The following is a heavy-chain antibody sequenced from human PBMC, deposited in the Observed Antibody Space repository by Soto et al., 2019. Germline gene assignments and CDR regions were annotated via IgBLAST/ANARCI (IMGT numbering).Heavy chain of an antibody. V-gene: IGHV3-23*01. CDR2: ITDTGVST. J-gene: IGHJ4*02. CDR1: GFTFYTYA. CDR3: AKDTPVVMFLFDS. D-gene: IGHD2-15*01. Sequence: EVQLLESGGGLVQPGGSLRLSCTASGFTFYTYAMTWVRQAPGKGLEWVSSITDTGVSTYYAASVKGRITISRDNSKNTLYLQMNSLRSDDSAVYYCAKDTPVVMFLFDSWGRGTLVTVSS.